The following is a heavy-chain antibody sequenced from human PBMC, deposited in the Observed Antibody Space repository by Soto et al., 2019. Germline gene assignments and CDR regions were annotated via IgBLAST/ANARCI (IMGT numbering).Heavy chain of an antibody. D-gene: IGHD3-10*01. CDR2: ISPYNRNT. J-gene: IGHJ4*02. V-gene: IGHV1-18*01. CDR3: VRDLDGSGNYYTDY. Sequence: QVQLVQAGAEVKKPGASVKVSCKASGYPFSSIGISWVLQAPGQGLEWMGWISPYNRNTYYAQRLQGRVTMTTDTSTNTAYMELRSLRSDDTAVYFCVRDLDGSGNYYTDYWGQGTLVTVSS. CDR1: GYPFSSIG.